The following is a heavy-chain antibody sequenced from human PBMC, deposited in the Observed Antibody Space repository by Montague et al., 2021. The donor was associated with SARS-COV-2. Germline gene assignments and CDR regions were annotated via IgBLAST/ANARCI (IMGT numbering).Heavy chain of an antibody. Sequence: SETLSLTCTVSGGSISRYSWTWIRQPPGKGLEWIGYINNSGSTNYNPSLTSRVTISVDTSKNQFSLKLSSVAAADTAVYYCARVGRGSSGYEVAFDIWGQGTMVTVSS. CDR3: ARVGRGSSGYEVAFDI. V-gene: IGHV4-59*01. D-gene: IGHD6-13*01. CDR2: INNSGST. J-gene: IGHJ3*02. CDR1: GGSISRYS.